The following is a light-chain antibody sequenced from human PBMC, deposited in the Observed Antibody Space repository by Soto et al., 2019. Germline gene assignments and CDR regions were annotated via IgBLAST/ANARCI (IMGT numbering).Light chain of an antibody. J-gene: IGLJ2*01. CDR3: SSYTSSSTRV. V-gene: IGLV2-14*01. CDR2: DVS. CDR1: SSDVGGYNY. Sequence: QSALTQPASVSGSPGQSITISCTGTSSDVGGYNYVSWYQQHPGKAPKLMIYDVSNRTSGVSNRFSGSKSGNTASLTISGLPAEDEADYYCSSYTSSSTRVFGGGTKLTVL.